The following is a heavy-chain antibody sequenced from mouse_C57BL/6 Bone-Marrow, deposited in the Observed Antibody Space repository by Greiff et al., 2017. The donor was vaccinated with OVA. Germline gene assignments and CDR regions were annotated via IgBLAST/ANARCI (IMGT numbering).Heavy chain of an antibody. J-gene: IGHJ2*01. D-gene: IGHD4-1*01. Sequence: VQLQQSGPELVKPGASVKISCKASGYTFTDYYMNWVKQSHGKSLEWIGDINPNNGGTSYNQKFKGKATLTVDKSSSTAYMELRSLTSEDSAVYYCASKGETGYYFDYWGQGTTLTVSS. CDR2: INPNNGGT. CDR3: ASKGETGYYFDY. V-gene: IGHV1-26*01. CDR1: GYTFTDYY.